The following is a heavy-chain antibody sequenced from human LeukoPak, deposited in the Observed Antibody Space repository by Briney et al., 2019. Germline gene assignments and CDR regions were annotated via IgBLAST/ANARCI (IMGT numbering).Heavy chain of an antibody. CDR2: INPNSGGT. CDR1: GYTFTGYY. CDR3: ARGGSGSYYNLYYFDY. D-gene: IGHD3-10*01. V-gene: IGHV1-2*02. J-gene: IGHJ4*02. Sequence: ASVKVSCKASGYTFTGYYMHWVRQAPGQGLEWMGWINPNSGGTNYAQKFQGRVTMTRDTSISTAYMEVSRLRSDDTAVYYCARGGSGSYYNLYYFDYWGQGTLVTVSS.